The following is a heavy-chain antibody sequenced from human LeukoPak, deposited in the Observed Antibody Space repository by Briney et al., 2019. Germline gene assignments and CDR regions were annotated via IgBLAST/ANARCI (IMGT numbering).Heavy chain of an antibody. CDR3: ARVPLDNWMIAADI. D-gene: IGHD1-20*01. CDR1: GFTFSTYG. J-gene: IGHJ3*02. Sequence: PGGSLRLSCAASGFTFSTYGMHWVRQAPGKGLEWVAFIRLDGSNTKYADSVKGRFTISRDNSKNTLYLQMGSLRAEDMAVYYCARVPLDNWMIAADIWGQGTMVTVSS. CDR2: IRLDGSNT. V-gene: IGHV3-30*02.